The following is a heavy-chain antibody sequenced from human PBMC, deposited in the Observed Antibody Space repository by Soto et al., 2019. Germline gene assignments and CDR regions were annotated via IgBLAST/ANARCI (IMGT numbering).Heavy chain of an antibody. J-gene: IGHJ4*02. CDR2: ISYDGSNK. V-gene: IGHV3-30-3*02. Sequence: LRLSCAASGFTFSSYAMHWVRQAPGKGLEWVAVISYDGSNKYYADSVKGRFTISRDNSKNTLYLQMNSLRAEDTAVYYCAKDYCGGDCYFDYYFDYWGQGALVTVFS. CDR3: AKDYCGGDCYFDYYFDY. CDR1: GFTFSSYA. D-gene: IGHD2-21*02.